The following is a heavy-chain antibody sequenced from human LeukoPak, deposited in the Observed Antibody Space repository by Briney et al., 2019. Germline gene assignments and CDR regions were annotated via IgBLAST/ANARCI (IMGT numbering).Heavy chain of an antibody. CDR2: LSGSGGST. V-gene: IGHV3-23*01. CDR3: AKHFPYFEY. CDR1: GFTFSSYA. Sequence: GGALRLSCAASGFTFSSYAMTWVRQAPGKGLEWVSALSGSGGSTYYADSVKGRFTISRDNSKNTLYLQMDSLRAEDTAVYYCAKHFPYFEYWGQGTLVTVSS. J-gene: IGHJ4*02.